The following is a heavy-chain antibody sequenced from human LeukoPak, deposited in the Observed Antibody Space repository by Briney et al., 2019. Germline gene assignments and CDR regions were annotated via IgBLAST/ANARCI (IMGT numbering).Heavy chain of an antibody. D-gene: IGHD3-3*01. CDR3: AKDADSAREFCFDS. V-gene: IGHV3-23*01. J-gene: IGHJ4*02. CDR1: GFIFNNFA. Sequence: PGGSLRLSCAASGFIFNNFAVSWVRQAPGKGLEWVSVISDTGGSTFYADSVKGRFTISRDNSKNTLYLQMSSLRAEDTAVYYCAKDADSAREFCFDSWGQGTLVTVSS. CDR2: ISDTGGST.